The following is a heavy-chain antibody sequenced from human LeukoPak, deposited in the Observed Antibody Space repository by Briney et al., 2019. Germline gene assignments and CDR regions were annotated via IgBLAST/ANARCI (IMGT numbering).Heavy chain of an antibody. CDR2: INPSGGST. Sequence: GASVKVSCKASGYTFTSYYMHWVRQAPGQGLERMGIINPSGGSTSYAQKFQGRVTMTRDMSTSTVYMELSSLRSEDTAVYYCARDRRSGWYRGRYNWFDPWGQGTLVTVSS. D-gene: IGHD6-19*01. CDR3: ARDRRSGWYRGRYNWFDP. J-gene: IGHJ5*02. V-gene: IGHV1-46*01. CDR1: GYTFTSYY.